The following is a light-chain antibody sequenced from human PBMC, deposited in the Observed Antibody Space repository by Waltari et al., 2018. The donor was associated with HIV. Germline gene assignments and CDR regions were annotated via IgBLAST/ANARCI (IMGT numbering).Light chain of an antibody. V-gene: IGKV1-NL1*01. CDR1: QDISNS. CDR3: QQYYGVPLT. J-gene: IGKJ4*01. Sequence: DIQMTQSPSCLSASIGDTVTIPCRASQDISNSVSWFQQLPGKVPKLLVHGAFILQRGVPSRFGGSGSGTDYTLTIDGLQAEDFATYFCQQYYGVPLTFGGGTRVDI. CDR2: GAF.